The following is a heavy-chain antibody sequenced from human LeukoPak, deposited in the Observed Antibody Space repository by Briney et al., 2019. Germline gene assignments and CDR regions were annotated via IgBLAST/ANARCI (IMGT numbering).Heavy chain of an antibody. CDR3: ARHGGTRVTLVEVYYFDY. J-gene: IGHJ4*02. V-gene: IGHV4-39*01. CDR1: GGSITSSSYY. Sequence: SETLSLTYSVSGGSITSSSYYWAWIRQPPEKGLEWIGSVYYTGGTNYSPSLKSRVTISVDTSKNQFSLKLSSVTAVDTAVYYCARHGGTRVTLVEVYYFDYWGQGTLVTVSS. D-gene: IGHD4-11*01. CDR2: VYYTGGT.